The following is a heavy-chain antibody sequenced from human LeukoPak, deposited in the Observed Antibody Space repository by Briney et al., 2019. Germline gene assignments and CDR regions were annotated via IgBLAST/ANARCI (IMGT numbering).Heavy chain of an antibody. CDR3: ARGKQLVRHYFDY. J-gene: IGHJ4*02. Sequence: SETLSLTCTVSGGSISSSSYYWGWIRQPPGKGLEWIGSIYYSGSTYYNPSLKSRVTISVDTSKNQFSLKLSSVTAADTAVYYCARGKQLVRHYFDYWGQGTLVTVSS. V-gene: IGHV4-39*07. CDR2: IYYSGST. CDR1: GGSISSSSYY. D-gene: IGHD6-13*01.